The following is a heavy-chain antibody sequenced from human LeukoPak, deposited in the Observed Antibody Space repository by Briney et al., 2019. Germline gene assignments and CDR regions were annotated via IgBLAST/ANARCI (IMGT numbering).Heavy chain of an antibody. V-gene: IGHV3-53*01. D-gene: IGHD3-10*01. CDR3: ARSRWFGELDY. J-gene: IGHJ4*02. CDR2: IYSDNT. CDR1: GFTVSSNS. Sequence: PGGSLRLSCTVSGFTVSSNSMSWVRQAPGKGLEWVSFIYSDNTHYSDSVKGRFTISRDNSKNTLYLQMNSLRAEDTAVYYCARSRWFGELDYWGQGTLVTVSS.